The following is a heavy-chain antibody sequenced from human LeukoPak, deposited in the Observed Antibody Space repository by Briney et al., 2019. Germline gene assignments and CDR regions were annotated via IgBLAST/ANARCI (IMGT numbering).Heavy chain of an antibody. CDR2: IAGSDGFT. D-gene: IGHD3-22*01. J-gene: IGHJ4*02. CDR3: AKSSYYDTSGFYREYYFDY. CDR1: GFPFSSYA. V-gene: IGHV3-23*01. Sequence: GGSLRLSCAASGFPFSSYAMNWVRQAPGKGLEWVSVIAGSDGFTQYADSVKGRFTISRDNSKNTVYLQMNSLRAEDTAVYYCAKSSYYDTSGFYREYYFDYWGQGTLVTVSS.